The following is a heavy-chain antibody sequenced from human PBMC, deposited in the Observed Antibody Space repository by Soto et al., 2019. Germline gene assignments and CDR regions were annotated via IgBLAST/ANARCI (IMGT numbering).Heavy chain of an antibody. CDR1: GYTFTSYA. CDR2: INAGNGNT. V-gene: IGHV1-3*01. Sequence: ASVKVSCKASGYTFTSYAMHWVRQAPGQRLEWMGWINAGNGNTKYSQKFQGRVTITRDTSAGTAYMELSSLRSEDTAVYYCARANGCTNGVCYTGSLDYWGQGTLVTVSS. CDR3: ARANGCTNGVCYTGSLDY. J-gene: IGHJ4*02. D-gene: IGHD2-8*01.